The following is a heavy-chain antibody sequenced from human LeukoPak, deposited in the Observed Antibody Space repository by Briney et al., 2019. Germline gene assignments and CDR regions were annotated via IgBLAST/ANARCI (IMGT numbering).Heavy chain of an antibody. J-gene: IGHJ4*02. CDR2: IKQDGSET. V-gene: IGHV3-7*05. CDR3: ARFSGMGSNWGRDY. Sequence: PGGSLRLFCAASGFTFSSCWMCWVRQIPGKGLEWVANIKQDGSETHYVDSVKGRFTISRDNSKNSLFLQMNSLRAEDTAVYYCARFSGMGSNWGRDYWGQGTLVTVSS. D-gene: IGHD7-27*01. CDR1: GFTFSSCW.